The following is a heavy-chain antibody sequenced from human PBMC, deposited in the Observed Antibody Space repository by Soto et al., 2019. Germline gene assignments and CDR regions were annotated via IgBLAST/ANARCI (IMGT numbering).Heavy chain of an antibody. Sequence: ETLSLTCTVSVGSISGHYWIWIRQRPGEGMEWIGYIFYSGSTTYNNNPSLKSRVTISVDTSKNQFSLSLSSVTAADTAVYYCARVGSSGWSPDYWGQGTLVTVSS. CDR3: ARVGSSGWSPDY. J-gene: IGHJ4*02. D-gene: IGHD6-19*01. CDR2: IFYSGSTTY. V-gene: IGHV4-59*11. CDR1: VGSISGHY.